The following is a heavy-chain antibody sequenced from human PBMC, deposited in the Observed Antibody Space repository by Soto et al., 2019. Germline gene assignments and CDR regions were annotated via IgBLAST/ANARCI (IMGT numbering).Heavy chain of an antibody. Sequence: SVKVSCKASGGTFSSYTISWGRQAPGQGLEWMGRIIPILGIANYAQKFQGRVTITADKSTSTAYMELSSLRSEDTAVYYCARDLLYDHGPMDVWGKGTTVTVSS. D-gene: IGHD3-3*01. V-gene: IGHV1-69*04. CDR1: GGTFSSYT. CDR3: ARDLLYDHGPMDV. CDR2: IIPILGIA. J-gene: IGHJ6*03.